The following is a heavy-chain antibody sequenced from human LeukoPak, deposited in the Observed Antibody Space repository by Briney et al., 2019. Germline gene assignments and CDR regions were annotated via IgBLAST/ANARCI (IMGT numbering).Heavy chain of an antibody. V-gene: IGHV4-59*01. CDR3: ARVRSSGYPPPPAFDY. J-gene: IGHJ4*02. CDR2: ICYSGST. CDR1: GGSISSYY. Sequence: SETLSLTCTVSGGSISSYYWSWIRQPPGKGLEWIGYICYSGSTNYNPSLKSRVTISVDTSKNQFSLKLSSVTAADTAVYYCARVRSSGYPPPPAFDYWAREPWPLSPQ. D-gene: IGHD3-22*01.